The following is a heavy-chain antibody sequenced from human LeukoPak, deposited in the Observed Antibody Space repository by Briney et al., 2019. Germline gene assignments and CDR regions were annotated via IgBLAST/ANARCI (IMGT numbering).Heavy chain of an antibody. CDR3: ARPLTGTTVWFDP. CDR1: GYTFTGYY. V-gene: IGHV1-2*02. J-gene: IGHJ5*02. CDR2: INPNSGGT. Sequence: GASVKVSCKASGYTFTGYYMHWVRQAPGQGLEWMGWINPNSGGTNYAQKFQGRVTMTRDTSISTAYMELSRLRSDDTAVYYCARPLTGTTVWFDPGAREPWSPSPQ. D-gene: IGHD1-20*01.